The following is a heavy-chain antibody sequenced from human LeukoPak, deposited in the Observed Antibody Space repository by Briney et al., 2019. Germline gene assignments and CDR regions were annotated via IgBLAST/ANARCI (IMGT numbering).Heavy chain of an antibody. CDR3: AKEVDCPSDCLFFHS. D-gene: IGHD2-21*02. J-gene: IGHJ4*02. CDR2: MKPDGSEI. V-gene: IGHV3-7*03. CDR1: GFTFTTYW. Sequence: GGSLRLSCADSGFTFTTYWMSWVRQAPGKGLEWVANMKPDGSEIFYVDSVKGRFTISRDNSRNSVFLQMNSLRPEDTALYHCAKEVDCPSDCLFFHSWGQGTLVTVSS.